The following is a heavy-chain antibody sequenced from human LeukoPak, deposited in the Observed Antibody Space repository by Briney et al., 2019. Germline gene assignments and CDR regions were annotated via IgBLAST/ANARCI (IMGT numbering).Heavy chain of an antibody. D-gene: IGHD1-26*01. CDR3: AQRQGPSSGSYDYFDP. V-gene: IGHV4-4*09. Sequence: SETLSLTCTVSGGSINSYYWAWIRQPPGKGLEWIAYIHSSGYTNYSPSLKSRVTLSVDTSKNQFSLKVNSVTAADTAVYYCAQRQGPSSGSYDYFDPWGQGTLVTVSS. CDR2: IHSSGYT. J-gene: IGHJ5*02. CDR1: GGSINSYY.